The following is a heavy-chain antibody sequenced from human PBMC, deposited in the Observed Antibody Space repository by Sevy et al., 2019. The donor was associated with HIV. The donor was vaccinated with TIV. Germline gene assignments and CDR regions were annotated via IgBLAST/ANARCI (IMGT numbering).Heavy chain of an antibody. CDR3: VKEGGGEGGDH. Sequence: GALRLSCAASGFSFSSYGMHWVRQAPGKGLEWMSYIQYDGSNKDYADSVKGRFTISRDNSKNTLYLQMNSLRVEDRAVFYCVKEGGGEGGDHWGQGTLVTVSS. CDR2: IQYDGSNK. J-gene: IGHJ4*02. D-gene: IGHD2-21*01. CDR1: GFSFSSYG. V-gene: IGHV3-30*02.